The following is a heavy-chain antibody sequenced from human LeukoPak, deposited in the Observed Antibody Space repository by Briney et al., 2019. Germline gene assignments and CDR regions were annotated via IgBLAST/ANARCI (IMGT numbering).Heavy chain of an antibody. V-gene: IGHV3-73*01. CDR2: IRSKANSYAT. J-gene: IGHJ4*02. Sequence: PGGSLRLSCAAPGVTFSGSAMHLGRQASGKGLEWVGRIRSKANSYATAYAASVKGSFTISRDDSKNTAYLQMNSLKTEDTAVYYCTRPDYWGQGTLVTVSS. CDR1: GVTFSGSA. CDR3: TRPDY.